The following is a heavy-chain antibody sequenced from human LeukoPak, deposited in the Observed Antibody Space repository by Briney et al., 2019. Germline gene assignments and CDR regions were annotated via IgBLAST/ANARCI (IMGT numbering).Heavy chain of an antibody. CDR3: AVAGSSDYYFDY. Sequence: GGSLRPSCAASGFTFSSYWMHWVRQAPGKGLVWVSRINSDGSSTSYADSVKGRFTISRDNAKNTLYLQMNSLRAEDTAVYYCAVAGSSDYYFDYWGQGTLVTVSS. D-gene: IGHD6-19*01. V-gene: IGHV3-74*01. CDR2: INSDGSST. J-gene: IGHJ4*02. CDR1: GFTFSSYW.